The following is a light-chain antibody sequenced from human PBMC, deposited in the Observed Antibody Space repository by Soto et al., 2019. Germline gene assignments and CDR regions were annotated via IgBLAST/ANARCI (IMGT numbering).Light chain of an antibody. CDR3: QQYGSSGT. V-gene: IGKV3-20*01. CDR1: QSVSSSY. Sequence: DIVWTQSPGTMSLSPGQRVTLSCRASQSVSSSYLAWYQQKPGQAPRLLIYGASSRATGIPDRFSGSGSGTDFTLTISRMAPEDFAVYYCQQYGSSGTFGQGTKVDNK. CDR2: GAS. J-gene: IGKJ1*01.